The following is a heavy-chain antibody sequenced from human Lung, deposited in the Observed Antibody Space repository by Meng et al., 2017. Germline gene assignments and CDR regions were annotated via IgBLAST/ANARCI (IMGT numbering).Heavy chain of an antibody. V-gene: IGHV1-2*06. D-gene: IGHD6-13*01. CDR2: INPKSGDT. Sequence: HVQVVQAGSEVKKPGASVKVSCKASGYTFPDYWLHWVRRAPGQGLEWMGRINPKSGDTHYAQRFQGRVTMTGDTSISTAYMELSGLRSDDTAMYYCARDEDISAAGKLFGDYWGQGTLVTVSS. CDR1: GYTFPDYW. CDR3: ARDEDISAAGKLFGDY. J-gene: IGHJ4*02.